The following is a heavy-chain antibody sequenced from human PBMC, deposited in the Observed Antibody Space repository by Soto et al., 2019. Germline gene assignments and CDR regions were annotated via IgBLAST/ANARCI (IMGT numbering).Heavy chain of an antibody. CDR3: ARSRDGYRFYFYYGMDG. D-gene: IGHD5-12*01. CDR2: ILHDGSAE. J-gene: IGHJ6*02. V-gene: IGHV3-30*03. CDR1: GFIFTSYG. Sequence: GGSLRLSCAASGFIFTSYGMHWVRQAPGKGLEWMALILHDGSAEYYADSVKGRFTISRDNSKNTLYLQMNSLTAEDTAVYYCARSRDGYRFYFYYGMDGWGQGTTVTVSS.